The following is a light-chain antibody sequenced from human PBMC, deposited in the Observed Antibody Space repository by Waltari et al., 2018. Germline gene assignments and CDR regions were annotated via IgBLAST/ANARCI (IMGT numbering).Light chain of an antibody. CDR2: LAS. CDR1: QNLLYGSNNKNY. CDR3: QQYHTSPWT. J-gene: IGKJ1*01. Sequence: DIVMTQFPDSLPVSLGERATTTRKSSQNLLYGSNNKNYLSWYQQKAGQPPKLLIYLASSRESGVPDRFIGSGSGTDFTLTINSLQADDVTVYYCQQYHTSPWTFGQGTKLEIK. V-gene: IGKV4-1*01.